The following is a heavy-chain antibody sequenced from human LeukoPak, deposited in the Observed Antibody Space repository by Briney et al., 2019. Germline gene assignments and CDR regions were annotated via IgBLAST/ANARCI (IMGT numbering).Heavy chain of an antibody. J-gene: IGHJ5*02. CDR3: AREGGYSGYPNWFDP. CDR1: GFTFSSYA. Sequence: GGSLRLSCAASGFTFSSYAMSWVRQAPGKGREWVSAISGSGGSTYYADSVKGRFTISRGNSKNTLYLQMNSLRAEDTAVYYCAREGGYSGYPNWFDPWGQGTLVTVSS. V-gene: IGHV3-23*01. CDR2: ISGSGGST. D-gene: IGHD5-12*01.